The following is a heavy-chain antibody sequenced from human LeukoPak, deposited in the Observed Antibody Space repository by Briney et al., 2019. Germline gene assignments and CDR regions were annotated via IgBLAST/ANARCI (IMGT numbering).Heavy chain of an antibody. CDR3: AGASYDSSGVH. CDR1: GGSNSSYY. J-gene: IGHJ4*02. D-gene: IGHD3-22*01. V-gene: IGHV4-59*01. CDR2: IYYSGST. Sequence: PLETLSLTCTVSGGSNSSYYWSWIRQPPGKGLEWIGYIYYSGSTNYNPSLKSRVTISVDTSKNQFSLKLSSVTAADTAVYYCAGASYDSSGVHWGQGTLVTVSS.